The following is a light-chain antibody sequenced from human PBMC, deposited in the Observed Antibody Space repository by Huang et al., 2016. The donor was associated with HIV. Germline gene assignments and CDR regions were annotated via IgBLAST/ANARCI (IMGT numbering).Light chain of an antibody. J-gene: IGKJ1*01. Sequence: EIVLTQSPGTLSLSPGERATLSCGASQTVSNNFLAWYQHKPGQAPRLLIYAASSGATGFPDRFSGSGSRRDFNLTISRLEPEDFAVYYCHQYGTSVGTFGPGTKVDVK. CDR3: HQYGTSVGT. CDR2: AAS. V-gene: IGKV3-20*01. CDR1: QTVSNNF.